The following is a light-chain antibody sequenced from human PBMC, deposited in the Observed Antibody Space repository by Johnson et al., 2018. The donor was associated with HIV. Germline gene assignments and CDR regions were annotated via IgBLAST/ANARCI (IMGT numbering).Light chain of an antibody. CDR3: GTWDSSLTAYV. V-gene: IGLV1-51*01. CDR2: ENN. J-gene: IGLJ1*01. CDR1: SSNIGKNY. Sequence: QSVLTQPPSVSAAPGQKVTISCSGSSSNIGKNYVSWYQQLPGKAPKLLIYENNKRPSGIPARFSGSKSGTSATLGITGLQTGDGADYYCGTWDSSLTAYVFGTGTKVTVL.